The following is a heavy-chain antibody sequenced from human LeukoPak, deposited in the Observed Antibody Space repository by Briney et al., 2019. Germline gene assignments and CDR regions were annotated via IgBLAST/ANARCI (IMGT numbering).Heavy chain of an antibody. Sequence: PSETPSLTCTVSGGSISSSSYYWGWIRQPPGKGLEWIGSIYYSGSTYYNPSLKSRVTISVDTSKNQFSLKLSSVTAADTAVYYCARGSMVRGVDYWGQGTLVTVSS. CDR1: GGSISSSSYY. CDR2: IYYSGST. CDR3: ARGSMVRGVDY. J-gene: IGHJ4*02. D-gene: IGHD3-10*01. V-gene: IGHV4-39*07.